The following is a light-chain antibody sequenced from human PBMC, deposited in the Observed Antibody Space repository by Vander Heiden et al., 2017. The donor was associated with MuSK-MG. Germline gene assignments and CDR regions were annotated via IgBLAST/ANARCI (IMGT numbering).Light chain of an antibody. CDR1: QSVSSY. V-gene: IGKV3-11*01. CDR2: DAS. CDR3: QQRSNWPRT. Sequence: EIVLPQSPATLSLSPGERATLTCRASQSVSSYLAWYQQKPGQAPRLLIYDASSRATGIPARFSGSGSGTDFTLTISSLEPEDFAVYYCQQRSNWPRTFGGGTKVEIK. J-gene: IGKJ4*01.